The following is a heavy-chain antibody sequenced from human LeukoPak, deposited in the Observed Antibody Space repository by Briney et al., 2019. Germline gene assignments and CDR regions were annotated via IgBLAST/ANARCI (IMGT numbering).Heavy chain of an antibody. V-gene: IGHV3-23*01. J-gene: IGHJ4*02. CDR1: GFTFSKYA. CDR3: AKSNYFDSGGYYFFDY. CDR2: ISVSGGST. D-gene: IGHD3-22*01. Sequence: PGGSLRLSCAASGFTFSKYAMTWVRQAPGKGLGWVSGISVSGGSTNYADSVKGRFTISRDNSKNTLYLQMNSLRAEDTAVYYCAKSNYFDSGGYYFFDYWGQGTLVTVSS.